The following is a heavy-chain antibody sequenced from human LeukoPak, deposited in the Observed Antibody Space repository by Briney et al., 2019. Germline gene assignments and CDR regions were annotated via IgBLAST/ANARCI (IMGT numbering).Heavy chain of an antibody. CDR1: GFTFSSYW. J-gene: IGHJ4*02. CDR2: IKQDGSEK. D-gene: IGHD3-22*01. V-gene: IGHV3-7*01. CDR3: ARDVPYNYYDSSGYYSYYFDY. Sequence: GGSLRLSCAASGFTFSSYWMSWVRQAPGKGLEWVADIKQDGSEKYYVDSVKGRFTISRDNAKNSLYLQMNSLRAEDTAVYYCARDVPYNYYDSSGYYSYYFDYWGQGTLVTVSS.